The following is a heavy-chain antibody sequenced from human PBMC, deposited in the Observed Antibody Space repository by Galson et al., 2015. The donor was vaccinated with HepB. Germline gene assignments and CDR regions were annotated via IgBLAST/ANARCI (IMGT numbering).Heavy chain of an antibody. D-gene: IGHD6-13*01. J-gene: IGHJ4*02. CDR3: ARQYSSAWYGYYFDY. Sequence: SLRLSCAVSGFTFSSHPMNWIRQAPGRELEWVSSISSNGNTKHYADSVKGRFTISRDNANDSVSLQMNSLRAEDTAVYYCARQYSSAWYGYYFDYLGQGTLVTVSS. CDR2: ISSNGNTK. V-gene: IGHV3-48*01. CDR1: GFTFSSHP.